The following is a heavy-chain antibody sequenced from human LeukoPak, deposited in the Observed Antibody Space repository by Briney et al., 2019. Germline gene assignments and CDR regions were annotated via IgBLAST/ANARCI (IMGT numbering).Heavy chain of an antibody. CDR1: GGTFSSYA. CDR3: ARDRLAAAGRSFDY. CDR2: IIPIFGTA. V-gene: IGHV1-69*06. D-gene: IGHD6-13*01. J-gene: IGHJ4*02. Sequence: GAPVKVSCKASGGTFSSYAISWVRQAPGQGLEWMGRIIPIFGTANYAQKFQGRVTITADKSTSTAYMELSSLRSEDTAVYYCARDRLAAAGRSFDYWGQGTLVTVSS.